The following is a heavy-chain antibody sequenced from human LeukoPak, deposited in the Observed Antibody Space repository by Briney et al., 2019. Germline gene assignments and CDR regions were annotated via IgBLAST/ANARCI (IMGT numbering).Heavy chain of an antibody. D-gene: IGHD3-22*01. CDR2: IYTSGST. Sequence: SETLSLTCTVSGGSISSYYWSWIRQPAGKGLEWIGRIYTSGSTNYNPSLKSRVTMSVDTSKNQFSLKLSSVTAADTAVYYCARAHDSSGYRPRLYYYYMDVWGKGTTVTVSS. V-gene: IGHV4-4*07. J-gene: IGHJ6*03. CDR3: ARAHDSSGYRPRLYYYYMDV. CDR1: GGSISSYY.